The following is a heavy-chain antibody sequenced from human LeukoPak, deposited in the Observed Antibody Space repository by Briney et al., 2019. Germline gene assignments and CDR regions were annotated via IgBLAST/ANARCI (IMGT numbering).Heavy chain of an antibody. CDR3: ARGSVYQLLILDY. CDR1: GYTFTGYY. CDR2: INPNSGGT. Sequence: GASVTVSCKASGYTFTGYYMHWVRQAPGQGLEWMGWINPNSGGTNYAQKFQGRVTMTRDTSISTAYMELSRLRSDDTAVYYCARGSVYQLLILDYWGQGTLVTVSS. J-gene: IGHJ4*02. V-gene: IGHV1-2*02. D-gene: IGHD2-2*01.